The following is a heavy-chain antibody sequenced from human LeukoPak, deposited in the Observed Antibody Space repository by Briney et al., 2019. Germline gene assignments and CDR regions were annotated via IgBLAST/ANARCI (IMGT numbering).Heavy chain of an antibody. J-gene: IGHJ3*02. CDR1: GNTFTSYV. D-gene: IGHD2-15*01. Sequence: GASVKVSCKASGNTFTSYVMHWVRQAPGQRLEWMGWVNAGNGNTKYSQKFQGRVTITRDTSASIAYMELSSLRSEDTAVYYCARGLVAARPDAFDIWGQGTMVTVSS. CDR3: ARGLVAARPDAFDI. V-gene: IGHV1-3*01. CDR2: VNAGNGNT.